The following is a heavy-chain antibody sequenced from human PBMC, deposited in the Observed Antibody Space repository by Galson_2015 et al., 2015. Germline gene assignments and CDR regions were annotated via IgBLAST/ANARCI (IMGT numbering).Heavy chain of an antibody. CDR3: ARTDYSNYYYYMDV. D-gene: IGHD4-11*01. J-gene: IGHJ6*03. V-gene: IGHV4-59*01. CDR2: IYYSGST. Sequence: ETLSLTCTVSGGSISSYYWSWIRQPPGKGLEWIGYIYYSGSTNYNPSLKSRVTISVDTSKNQFSLKLSSVTAADTAVYYCARTDYSNYYYYMDVWGKGTTVTVSS. CDR1: GGSISSYY.